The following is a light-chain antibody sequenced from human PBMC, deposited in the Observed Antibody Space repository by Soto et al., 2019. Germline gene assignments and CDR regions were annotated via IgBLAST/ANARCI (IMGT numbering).Light chain of an antibody. Sequence: DIVMTQSPDSLAVSLGERATINCKSSQSILYSSNNKNYLAWYQQKPGQPPKLLIYWASTRDSGVPDRFSGSGSGTDFTLPISSLQAEDVAIYYCQQYYSAPWTFGQGTKVEIK. V-gene: IGKV4-1*01. CDR2: WAS. CDR1: QSILYSSNNKNY. J-gene: IGKJ1*01. CDR3: QQYYSAPWT.